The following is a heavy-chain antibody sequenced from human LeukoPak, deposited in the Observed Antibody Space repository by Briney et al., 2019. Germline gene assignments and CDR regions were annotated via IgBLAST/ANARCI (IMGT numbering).Heavy chain of an antibody. CDR1: GYTFTGYH. J-gene: IGHJ6*02. Sequence: GASVKVSCKASGYTFTGYHMHWVRQAPGQGLEWMGWINPNSGGTNYAQKFQGRVTMTRDTSISTAYMELSRLRSDDTAVYYCAREKQQLVPYYGMDVWGQGTTVTVSS. CDR3: AREKQQLVPYYGMDV. V-gene: IGHV1-2*02. D-gene: IGHD6-13*01. CDR2: INPNSGGT.